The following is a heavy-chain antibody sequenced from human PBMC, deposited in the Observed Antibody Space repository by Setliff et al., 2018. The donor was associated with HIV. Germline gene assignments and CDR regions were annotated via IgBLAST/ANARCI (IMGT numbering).Heavy chain of an antibody. Sequence: SETLSLTCAVSGGSISSYYWSWIRQPPGKGLEWIGYIYYSGSTNYNPSLKSRVTISVDTSKNQFSLKLNSVTAADTAVYYCAGARDDDILTGYYPHYFDHWGQGTLVTVSS. CDR2: IYYSGST. J-gene: IGHJ4*02. V-gene: IGHV4-59*01. D-gene: IGHD3-9*01. CDR3: AGARDDDILTGYYPHYFDH. CDR1: GGSISSYY.